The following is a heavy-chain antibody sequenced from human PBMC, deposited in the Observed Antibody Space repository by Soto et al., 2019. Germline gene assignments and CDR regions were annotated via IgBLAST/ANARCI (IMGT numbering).Heavy chain of an antibody. CDR2: VSYDGSNK. Sequence: QVQLVESGGGVVQPGRSLRLSCAAAGFTFSSYGMHWVSQAPGKGLEWVAVVSYDGSNKYYGDSVKGRFTISRDNSKNTLYLQMNSLRGEDTAVYYCAKVRLTEKGEFAYWGQGTLVTVSS. CDR1: GFTFSSYG. J-gene: IGHJ4*02. D-gene: IGHD1-26*01. V-gene: IGHV3-30*18. CDR3: AKVRLTEKGEFAY.